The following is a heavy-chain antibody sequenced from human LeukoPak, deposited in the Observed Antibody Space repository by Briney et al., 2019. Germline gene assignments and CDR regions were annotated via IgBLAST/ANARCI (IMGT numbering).Heavy chain of an antibody. J-gene: IGHJ5*02. D-gene: IGHD6-13*01. CDR3: ARDLREGIAAAGTYWFDP. CDR1: GDSVSSNSAA. V-gene: IGHV6-1*01. CDR2: TYYRSKWYN. Sequence: SQTLSLTCAISGDSVSSNSAAWNWIRQSPSRGLEWLGRTYYRSKWYNDYAVSMKSRITINPDTSKNQFSLQLNSVTPEDTAVYYCARDLREGIAAAGTYWFDPWGQGTPVTVPS.